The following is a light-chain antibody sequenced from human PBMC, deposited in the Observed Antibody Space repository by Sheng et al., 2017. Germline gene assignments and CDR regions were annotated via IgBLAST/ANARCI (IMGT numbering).Light chain of an antibody. CDR3: KEYASYSWT. Sequence: DIQMTQSPSTLSASVGDRVTITCRASQSISSWLAWYQQKPGKAPKLLIYKASSLESGVPSRFSGSGSGTDFTLTISNLQPDDVATYYCKEYASYSWTFGQGTKVEVK. CDR2: KAS. CDR1: QSISSW. V-gene: IGKV1-5*03. J-gene: IGKJ1*01.